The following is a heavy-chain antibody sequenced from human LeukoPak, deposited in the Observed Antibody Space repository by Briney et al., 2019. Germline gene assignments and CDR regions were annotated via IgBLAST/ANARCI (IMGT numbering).Heavy chain of an antibody. J-gene: IGHJ4*02. CDR1: GGSFSGYY. CDR3: ARGGSSGWYFNLRGLNY. Sequence: PSETLFLTCAVYGGSFSGYYWSWIRQPPGKGLEWIGEINHSGSTNYNPSLKSRVTISVDTSKNQFSLKLSSVTAADTAVYYCARGGSSGWYFNLRGLNYWGQGTLVTVSS. CDR2: INHSGST. D-gene: IGHD6-19*01. V-gene: IGHV4-34*01.